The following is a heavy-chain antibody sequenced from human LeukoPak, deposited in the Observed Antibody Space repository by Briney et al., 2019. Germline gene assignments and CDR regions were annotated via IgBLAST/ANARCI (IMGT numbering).Heavy chain of an antibody. J-gene: IGHJ4*02. CDR3: ASATGDYGDYSIDY. CDR1: GYTFTSYD. CDR2: INPNSGGT. V-gene: IGHV1-2*02. D-gene: IGHD4-17*01. Sequence: GASVKVSCKASGYTFTSYDINWVRQATGQGLEWMGWINPNSGGTNFAQNFQGRVTMTRDTFISTAYMELSRLRSDDTAVYYCASATGDYGDYSIDYWGQGTLVTVSS.